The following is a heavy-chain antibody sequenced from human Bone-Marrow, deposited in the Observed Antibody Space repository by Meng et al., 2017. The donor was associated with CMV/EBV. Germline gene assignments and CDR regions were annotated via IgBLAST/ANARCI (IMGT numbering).Heavy chain of an antibody. J-gene: IGHJ4*02. CDR1: GGSISSSSYY. V-gene: IGHV4-39*07. CDR2: IYYSVNT. Sequence: SETLSLTCTVSGGSISSSSYYWGWIRQPPGKGLEFIGTIYYSVNTYYNPSLKSRVTISVDTSKNQFSLKLSSVTAADTAVYYCAREPHYWGQGTRVTVSS. CDR3: AREPHY.